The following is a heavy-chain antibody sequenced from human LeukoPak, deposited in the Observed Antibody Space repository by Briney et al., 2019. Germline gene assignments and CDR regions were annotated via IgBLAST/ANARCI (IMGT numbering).Heavy chain of an antibody. CDR2: IYNGVNT. D-gene: IGHD1-26*01. J-gene: IGHJ5*02. Sequence: SETLSLTCTVSGASVSSASYWTWIRQPPGKGVEWIAHIYNGVNTNYSPSLKSRVTISVDTSKNQFSLRLNSVTAADTAVYYCARSRAFNSGAFDPWGQGSLVTVSS. CDR1: GASVSSASY. CDR3: ARSRAFNSGAFDP. V-gene: IGHV4-61*01.